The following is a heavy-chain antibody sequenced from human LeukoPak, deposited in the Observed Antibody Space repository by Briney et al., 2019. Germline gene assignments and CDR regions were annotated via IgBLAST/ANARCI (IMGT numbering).Heavy chain of an antibody. J-gene: IGHJ4*02. CDR1: GGSISSYY. V-gene: IGHV4-59*01. Sequence: SETLSLTCTVSGGSISSYYWSWIRQPPGKGLEWIGYIYYSGSTNYNPSLKSRVTISVDTSKNQFSLKLSSVTAADTAVYYCARDSGLTPFDYWGQGTLVTVSS. CDR2: IYYSGST. CDR3: ARDSGLTPFDY. D-gene: IGHD1-14*01.